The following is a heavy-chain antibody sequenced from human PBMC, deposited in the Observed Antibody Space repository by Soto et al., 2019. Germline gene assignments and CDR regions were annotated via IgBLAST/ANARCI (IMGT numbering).Heavy chain of an antibody. J-gene: IGHJ5*02. Sequence: SETLSLTCAVYGGSFSGYYWSWIRQPPGKGLEWIGEINHSGSTNYNPSLKSRVTISVDTSKNQFSLKLSSVTAADTAVYYCARVPRYSSSRRGFWFDPWGQGTLVTAPQ. CDR1: GGSFSGYY. CDR3: ARVPRYSSSRRGFWFDP. D-gene: IGHD6-6*01. V-gene: IGHV4-34*01. CDR2: INHSGST.